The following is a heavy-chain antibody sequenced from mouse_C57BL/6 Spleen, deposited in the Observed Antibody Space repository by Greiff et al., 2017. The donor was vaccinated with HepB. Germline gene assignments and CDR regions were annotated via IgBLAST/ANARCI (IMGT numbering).Heavy chain of an antibody. CDR1: GFTFTDYY. J-gene: IGHJ4*01. CDR3: ASLYDGYFYAMDY. CDR2: IRNKANGYTT. D-gene: IGHD2-3*01. V-gene: IGHV7-3*01. Sequence: DVKLVESGGGLVQPGGSLSLSCAASGFTFTDYYMSWVRQPPGKALEWLGFIRNKANGYTTEYSASVKGRFTISRDNSQSILYLQMNALRAEDSATYYCASLYDGYFYAMDYWGQGTSVTVSS.